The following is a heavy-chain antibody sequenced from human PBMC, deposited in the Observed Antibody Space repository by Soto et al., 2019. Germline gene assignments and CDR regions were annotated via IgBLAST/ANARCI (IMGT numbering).Heavy chain of an antibody. V-gene: IGHV1-2*02. CDR1: GYTFSAYY. CDR3: ARLAQYRTSAGQLDY. CDR2: INPTNGDT. D-gene: IGHD6-6*01. J-gene: IGHJ4*02. Sequence: ASVKVSCKASGYTFSAYYIHWVRQAPGQGLEWMGWINPTNGDTNCTQKFQGRVTMPRDTSITTAYMELKSLRYDDTAVYFCARLAQYRTSAGQLDYWGQGTLVTVSS.